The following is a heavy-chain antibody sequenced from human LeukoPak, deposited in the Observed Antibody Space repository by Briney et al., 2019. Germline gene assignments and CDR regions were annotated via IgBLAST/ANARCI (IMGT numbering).Heavy chain of an antibody. Sequence: GRSLRLSCAASGFTFSSYAMHWVRQAPGKGLEWVAVISYDGSNKYYADSVKGRFTISRDNSKNTLYLQMNSLRAEDTAVYYCASLQPMVRGVIDAFDIWGQGTMVTVSS. D-gene: IGHD3-10*01. V-gene: IGHV3-30-3*01. J-gene: IGHJ3*02. CDR2: ISYDGSNK. CDR3: ASLQPMVRGVIDAFDI. CDR1: GFTFSSYA.